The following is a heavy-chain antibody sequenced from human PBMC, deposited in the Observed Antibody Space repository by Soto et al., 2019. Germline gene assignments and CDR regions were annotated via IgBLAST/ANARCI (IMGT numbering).Heavy chain of an antibody. CDR1: GFTVSSNY. V-gene: IGHV3-53*01. J-gene: IGHJ6*02. Sequence: EVQLVESGGGLIQPGGSLRLSCAASGFTVSSNYMSWVRQAPGKGLEWVSVIYSGGSTYYADSVKGRFTISRDNSKNTLYLQMNSLRAEDTAVYYCAKASYCSSTSCSYYYYYYGMDVWGQGTTVTVSS. D-gene: IGHD2-2*01. CDR3: AKASYCSSTSCSYYYYYYGMDV. CDR2: IYSGGST.